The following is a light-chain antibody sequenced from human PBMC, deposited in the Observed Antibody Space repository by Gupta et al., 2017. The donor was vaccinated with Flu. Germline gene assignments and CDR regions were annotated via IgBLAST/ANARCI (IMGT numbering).Light chain of an antibody. V-gene: IGKV2-28*01. J-gene: IGKJ1*01. Sequence: DIVMTQSPLSLPVTPGEPASISCRSSQSLQHSNGYNYLDWYLQKPGQSPQLLIYLGSNRASGVPDRFSGSGSGTDFTLKIRRVEAEDVGVYYCMQGLENWAFGQGTKVEIK. CDR3: MQGLENWA. CDR1: QSLQHSNGYNY. CDR2: LGS.